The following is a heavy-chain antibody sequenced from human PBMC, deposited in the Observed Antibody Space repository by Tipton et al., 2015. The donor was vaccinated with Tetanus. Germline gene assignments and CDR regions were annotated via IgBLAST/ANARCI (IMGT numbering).Heavy chain of an antibody. J-gene: IGHJ4*02. CDR1: GYTITSYN. CDR3: ARDPRYDSSGYSFDC. CDR2: MNPNSGDS. V-gene: IGHV1-8*01. Sequence: QLVQSGAEVKKPGASVKVSCKASGYTITSYNINWVRQAPGQGLEWMGWMNPNSGDSGYAQRFQGRVSMTRNTSTSTVYMELSRLRSEDTAVYYCARDPRYDSSGYSFDCWGQGTLVTVSS. D-gene: IGHD3-22*01.